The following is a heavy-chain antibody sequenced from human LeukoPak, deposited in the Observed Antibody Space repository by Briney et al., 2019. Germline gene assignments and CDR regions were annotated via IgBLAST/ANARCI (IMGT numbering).Heavy chain of an antibody. J-gene: IGHJ4*02. V-gene: IGHV3-23*01. D-gene: IGHD2-15*01. CDR1: GFTFSTYG. CDR3: VKDWRVAGR. CDR2: IDASDGRT. Sequence: PGGSLRLSCAASGFTFSTYGMSWVRQAPGKGLEWVSVIDASDGRTVYAESVKGRFTISRDNSKNMLYLQMNSLRAEDTAVYYCVKDWRVAGRWGQGTLVTVSS.